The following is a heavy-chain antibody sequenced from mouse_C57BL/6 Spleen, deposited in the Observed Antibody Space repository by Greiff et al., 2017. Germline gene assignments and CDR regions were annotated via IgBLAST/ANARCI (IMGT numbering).Heavy chain of an antibody. V-gene: IGHV1-7*01. J-gene: IGHJ4*01. CDR3: ARDYDYPYYAMDY. CDR1: GYTFTSYW. Sequence: QVQLKESGAELAKPGASVKLSCKASGYTFTSYWMHWAKQRPGQGLEWIGYINPSSGYTKYNQKFKDKATLTADKSSSTAYMQLSSLTYEDSAVYYCARDYDYPYYAMDYWGQGTSVTVSS. CDR2: INPSSGYT. D-gene: IGHD2-4*01.